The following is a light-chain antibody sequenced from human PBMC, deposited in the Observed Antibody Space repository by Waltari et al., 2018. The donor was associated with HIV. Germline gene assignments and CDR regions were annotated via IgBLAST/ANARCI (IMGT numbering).Light chain of an antibody. CDR3: CSSAGSYTLI. V-gene: IGLV2-11*01. CDR2: DRT. Sequence: QSALTQPRSVSGSPGQSVTISCTGTSSDVGLYKYVSWYQQHPGKVPKLLIDDRTDRTAGFPDRFSGSKAGGTASLTISGLQAEDGAFYYCCSSAGSYTLIFGGGTKLTVL. CDR1: SSDVGLYKY. J-gene: IGLJ2*01.